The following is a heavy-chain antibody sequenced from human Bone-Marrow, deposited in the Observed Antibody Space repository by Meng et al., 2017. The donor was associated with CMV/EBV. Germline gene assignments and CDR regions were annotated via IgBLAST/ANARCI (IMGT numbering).Heavy chain of an antibody. CDR1: GASFSSNTYFF. D-gene: IGHD3-10*01. J-gene: IGHJ6*02. CDR2: INHSGST. V-gene: IGHV4-34*01. CDR3: ARGPRFGYQSHYHYYYGMDV. Sequence: SETLSLTCTVSGASFSSNTYFFWAWFRQPPGKGLEWIGEINHSGSTNYNPSLKSRVTISVDTSKNQFSLKLSSVTAADTAVYYCARGPRFGYQSHYHYYYGMDVWGQGTTVTVSS.